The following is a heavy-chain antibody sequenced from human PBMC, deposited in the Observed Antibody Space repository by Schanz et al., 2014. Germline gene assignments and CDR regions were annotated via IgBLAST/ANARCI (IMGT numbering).Heavy chain of an antibody. CDR1: GFNSDDYA. Sequence: EVQVVESGGGLVQPGGSLRLSCTASGFNSDDYAMHWVRQAPGKGLEWVAYISSSSSTIHYADSVKGRFTISRDNAKNSLYLQMNSLRAEDTAVYYCAKGRFGELSAFDIWGQGTMVTVSS. CDR3: AKGRFGELSAFDI. J-gene: IGHJ3*02. D-gene: IGHD3-10*01. CDR2: ISSSSSTI. V-gene: IGHV3-48*01.